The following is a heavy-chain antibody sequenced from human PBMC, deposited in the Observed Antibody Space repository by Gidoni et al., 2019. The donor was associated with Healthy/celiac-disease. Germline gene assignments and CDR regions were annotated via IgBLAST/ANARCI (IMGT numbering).Heavy chain of an antibody. CDR2: ISGSGGST. J-gene: IGHJ4*02. CDR3: AKSGGQQLETSFDY. Sequence: EVQLLESGGGLVHPGGSLRLSCSASGFTSRSDAMGWARQAPGKGLEWVSAISGSGGSTYYADSVKGRFTISRDNSKNTLYLQMNSLRAEDTAVYYCAKSGGQQLETSFDYWGQGTLVTVSS. CDR1: GFTSRSDA. D-gene: IGHD6-13*01. V-gene: IGHV3-23*01.